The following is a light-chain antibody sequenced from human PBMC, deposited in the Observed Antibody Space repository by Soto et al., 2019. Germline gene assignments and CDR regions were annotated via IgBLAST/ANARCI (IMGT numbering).Light chain of an antibody. J-gene: IGLJ1*01. Sequence: QSALTQPASVSGSPGQSITISCTGTSGDVGKFNLVSWNQHHPGRAPKLIIYDVTQWPSGASTRFSGSKSGNTASLTIFGLQADDEADYYCCSYAGDTTFYVFGTGTKLTVL. V-gene: IGLV2-23*02. CDR2: DVT. CDR3: CSYAGDTTFYV. CDR1: SGDVGKFNL.